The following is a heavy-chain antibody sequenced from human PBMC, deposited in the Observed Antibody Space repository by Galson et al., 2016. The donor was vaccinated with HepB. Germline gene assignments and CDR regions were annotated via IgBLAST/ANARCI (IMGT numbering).Heavy chain of an antibody. D-gene: IGHD7-27*01. CDR1: GFTFSNYW. CDR3: ARDHLWAFDY. V-gene: IGHV3-48*03. J-gene: IGHJ4*02. CDR2: ISSGAI. Sequence: SLRLSCAASGFTFSNYWMSWVRQAPGKGLEWVSYISSGAIYYSDSVKGRFTISRDNAKNSLYLQMNSLRAEDTAVYYCARDHLWAFDYWGQGTLVTVSS.